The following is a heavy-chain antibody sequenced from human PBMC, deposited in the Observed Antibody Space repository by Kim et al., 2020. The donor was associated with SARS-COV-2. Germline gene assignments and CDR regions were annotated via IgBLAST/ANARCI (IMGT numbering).Heavy chain of an antibody. D-gene: IGHD2-15*01. CDR2: ISSSSSYI. CDR3: ARGGDCSGGSCQAYFDY. CDR1: GFTFSSYS. J-gene: IGHJ4*02. Sequence: GGSLRLSCAASGFTFSSYSMNWVRQAPGKGLEWVSSISSSSSYIYYADSVKGRFTISRDNAKNSLYLQMNSLRAEDTAVYYCARGGDCSGGSCQAYFDYWGQGTLVTVSS. V-gene: IGHV3-21*01.